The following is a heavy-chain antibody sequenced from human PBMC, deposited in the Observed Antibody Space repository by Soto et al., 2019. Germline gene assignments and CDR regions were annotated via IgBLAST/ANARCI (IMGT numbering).Heavy chain of an antibody. CDR1: GCTFSTYA. V-gene: IGHV3-23*01. D-gene: IGHD6-19*01. Sequence: GGSLRLSCAASGCTFSTYAMNWVRQAPGKGLEWVSGISGSGDSTYYADSVKGRFTVSRDNSKNTLYLQMNSLRAEDTAVFYCAKERSSGWSLDYWGQGTLVTVSS. J-gene: IGHJ4*02. CDR3: AKERSSGWSLDY. CDR2: ISGSGDST.